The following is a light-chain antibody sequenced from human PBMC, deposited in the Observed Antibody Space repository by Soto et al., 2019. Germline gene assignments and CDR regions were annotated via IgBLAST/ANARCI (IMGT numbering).Light chain of an antibody. CDR2: DVS. V-gene: IGLV2-14*01. CDR1: SSDVGGYNY. Sequence: VVTPPAWVCVSPSLATATSYTENSSDVGGYNYVSWYQLHPDKAPKLIIYDVSNRPSGVSNRFSGSKSGNTASLTISGLQPEDEADYYCSSYTSSITRVFGTGTKVTVL. CDR3: SSYTSSITRV. J-gene: IGLJ1*01.